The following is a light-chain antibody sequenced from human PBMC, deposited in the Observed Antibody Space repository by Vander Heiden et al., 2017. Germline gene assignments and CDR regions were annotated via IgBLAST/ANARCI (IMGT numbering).Light chain of an antibody. CDR3: RQALQTPET. Sequence: EIVLTQSPVTLPVSPGDPVSISCRSSESLLHVNGFNYLDWYVQKPGQTPQLLIFFASKRASGVPDRFSGSGSGTEFTLKLSRVEAVDVGIYFCRQALQTPETFGQGTKLEFK. J-gene: IGKJ2*01. CDR2: FAS. CDR1: ESLLHVNGFNY. V-gene: IGKV2-28*01.